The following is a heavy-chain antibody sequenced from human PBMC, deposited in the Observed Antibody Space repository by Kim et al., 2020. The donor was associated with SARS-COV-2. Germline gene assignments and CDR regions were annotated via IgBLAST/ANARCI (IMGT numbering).Heavy chain of an antibody. V-gene: IGHV4-31*02. D-gene: IGHD2-21*02. J-gene: IGHJ4*02. CDR3: ARVAYCGGDCAFDY. Sequence: PSLRSRVTISVDMSKTQFSLKLSSVTAADTAVYYCARVAYCGGDCAFDYWGQGTLVTVSS.